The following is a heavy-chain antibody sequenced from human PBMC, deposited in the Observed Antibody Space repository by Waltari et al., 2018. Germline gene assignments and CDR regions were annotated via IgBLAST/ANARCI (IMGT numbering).Heavy chain of an antibody. Sequence: QVQLQESCPGLVKPSETLSLTCTVSGTSISNYYWTGIRQPPGKGLEWIGYISDSGSTSYNPSLKSRVTISGDTSKNHFSLKLSSVTAADTAVYYCARTSGAAAGKFDYWGQGTLVTVSS. D-gene: IGHD6-13*01. V-gene: IGHV4-59*01. J-gene: IGHJ4*02. CDR3: ARTSGAAAGKFDY. CDR2: ISDSGST. CDR1: GTSISNYY.